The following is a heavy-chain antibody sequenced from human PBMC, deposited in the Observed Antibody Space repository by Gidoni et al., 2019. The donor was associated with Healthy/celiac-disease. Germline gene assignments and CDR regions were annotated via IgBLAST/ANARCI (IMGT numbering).Heavy chain of an antibody. J-gene: IGHJ6*03. V-gene: IGHV1-69*01. CDR2: IIPIFGTA. CDR3: ARAPKPTLSYYDSSGYYYYYYMDV. D-gene: IGHD3-22*01. Sequence: GQGLEWMGGIIPIFGTANYAQKFQGRVTITADESTSTAYMELSSLRSEDTAVYYCARAPKPTLSYYDSSGYYYYYYMDVWGKGTTVTVSS.